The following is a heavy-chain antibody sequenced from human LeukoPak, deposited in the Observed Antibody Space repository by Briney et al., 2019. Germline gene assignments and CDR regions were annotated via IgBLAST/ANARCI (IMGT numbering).Heavy chain of an antibody. Sequence: GGSLRLSCAASGFTFSNYGMHWVRQAPGKGLEWVASIKQDGSEKYYVASVKGRFTISRDNAKKSLYLQMNSLRAEDTAVYYCAREWMALGNAFDIWGQGTMVTVSS. J-gene: IGHJ3*02. CDR2: IKQDGSEK. CDR3: AREWMALGNAFDI. D-gene: IGHD5-24*01. V-gene: IGHV3-7*01. CDR1: GFTFSNYG.